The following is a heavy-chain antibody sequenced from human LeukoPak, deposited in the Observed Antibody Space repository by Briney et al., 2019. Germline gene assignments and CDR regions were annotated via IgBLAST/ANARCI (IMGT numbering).Heavy chain of an antibody. Sequence: SETLSLTCTVSGGSISSYYWSWIRQPPGKGLEWIGYIYYSGSTNYNPSLKSRVTISVDTSKNQFSLKMSPVTAVDTAVYYCARYGSGSYSFGMDVWGQGTTVTVSS. CDR1: GGSISSYY. V-gene: IGHV4-59*08. CDR3: ARYGSGSYSFGMDV. J-gene: IGHJ6*02. D-gene: IGHD3-10*01. CDR2: IYYSGST.